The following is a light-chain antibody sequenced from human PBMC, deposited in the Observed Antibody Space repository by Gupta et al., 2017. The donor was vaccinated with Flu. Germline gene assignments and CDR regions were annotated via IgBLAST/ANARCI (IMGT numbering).Light chain of an antibody. Sequence: DIQMTQSPSSVSGSLGDTVIITCRASESISSYLHWYQQKPGKAPKLLISAVSTLQSGVSARFIGRGSGTYFTLTIDGLRPEDLATYYCQQSVRPPRNFGQGTKLEI. CDR1: ESISSY. CDR2: AVS. CDR3: QQSVRPPRN. J-gene: IGKJ2*01. V-gene: IGKV1-39*01.